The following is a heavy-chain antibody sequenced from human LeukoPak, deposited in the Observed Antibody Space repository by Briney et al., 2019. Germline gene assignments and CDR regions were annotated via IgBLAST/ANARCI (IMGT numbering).Heavy chain of an antibody. J-gene: IGHJ4*02. Sequence: GGSLRLSCAASGLRFRDYWMDWLRQAPGMGLEWVASIKPDGSQRDYVDSVKGRFTISRDNAQNSLYLQMNSLRVEDTAVYYCARDDASSSFTYWGRGALVTVSS. CDR1: GLRFRDYW. D-gene: IGHD3-16*01. CDR3: ARDDASSSFTY. V-gene: IGHV3-7*01. CDR2: IKPDGSQR.